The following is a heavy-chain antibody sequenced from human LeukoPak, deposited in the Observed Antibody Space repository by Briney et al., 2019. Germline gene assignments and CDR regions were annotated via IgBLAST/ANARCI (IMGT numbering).Heavy chain of an antibody. CDR3: AKRGTRGYSYEVFDY. CDR2: ISYDGSNK. D-gene: IGHD5-18*01. J-gene: IGHJ4*02. V-gene: IGHV3-30-3*02. CDR1: GFTFSSYA. Sequence: PGRSLRLSCAASGFTFSSYAMHWVRQAPGKGLEWVAVISYDGSNKYYADSVKGRFTISRDNSKNTLYLQMNSLRAEDTAVYYCAKRGTRGYSYEVFDYWGQGTLVTVSS.